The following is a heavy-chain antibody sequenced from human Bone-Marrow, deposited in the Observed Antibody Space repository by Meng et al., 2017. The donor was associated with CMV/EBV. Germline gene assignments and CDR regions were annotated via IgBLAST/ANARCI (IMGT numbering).Heavy chain of an antibody. J-gene: IGHJ6*02. Sequence: GSLSLTCTVSGGSISSYYWSWIRQPPGKGLEWIGYIYYSGSTNYNPSLKSRVTISVDTSKNQFSLKLSSVTAADTAVYYCARTYCSSTSCYYYYGMDVWGQGTTVTVSS. CDR2: IYYSGST. V-gene: IGHV4-59*01. CDR1: GGSISSYY. CDR3: ARTYCSSTSCYYYYGMDV. D-gene: IGHD2-2*01.